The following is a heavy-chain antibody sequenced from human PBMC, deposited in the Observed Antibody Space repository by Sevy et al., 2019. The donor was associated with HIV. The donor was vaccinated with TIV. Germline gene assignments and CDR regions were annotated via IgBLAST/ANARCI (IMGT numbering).Heavy chain of an antibody. CDR1: GFSFRSYW. CDR2: IYQDGSEK. Sequence: GGSLRLSCAASGFSFRSYWMTWVRQAPGKGLEWVASIYQDGSEKYYMDSVKGRFTVSRDNAKNSLFLQMKSLRVEDTAVYYCAREGSYGDYMLSYYYGMDVWGQGTTVTVSS. V-gene: IGHV3-7*01. D-gene: IGHD4-17*01. CDR3: AREGSYGDYMLSYYYGMDV. J-gene: IGHJ6*02.